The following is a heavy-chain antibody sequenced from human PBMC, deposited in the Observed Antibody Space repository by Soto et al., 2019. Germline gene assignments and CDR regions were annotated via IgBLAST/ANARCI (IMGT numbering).Heavy chain of an antibody. J-gene: IGHJ4*02. D-gene: IGHD1-26*01. CDR1: GFTFSSYA. Sequence: GGSLRLSCAASGFTFSSYAMHWVRQAPGKGLEYVSAISSNGGSTYYADSVKGRFTTSRDNSKNTLYLQMGSLRAEDMAVYYCARERGDEWELLLDYWGQGTLVTVSS. CDR2: ISSNGGST. V-gene: IGHV3-64*02. CDR3: ARERGDEWELLLDY.